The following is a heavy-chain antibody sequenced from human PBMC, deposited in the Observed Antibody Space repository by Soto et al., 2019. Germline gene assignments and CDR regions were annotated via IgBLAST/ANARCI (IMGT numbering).Heavy chain of an antibody. CDR1: GFSLSNARMG. J-gene: IGHJ2*01. CDR3: ARFFVWGSYRPRRSYWYFDL. Sequence: QVTLKESGPVLVKPTETLTLTCTVSGFSLSNARMGVSWIRQPPGKALEWLAHIFSNDEKSYSTSLKSRLTTSKDTSKSHVVLTMTNMDPVDTATYSCARFFVWGSYRPRRSYWYFDLWGRGTLVTVSS. V-gene: IGHV2-26*01. CDR2: IFSNDEK. D-gene: IGHD3-16*02.